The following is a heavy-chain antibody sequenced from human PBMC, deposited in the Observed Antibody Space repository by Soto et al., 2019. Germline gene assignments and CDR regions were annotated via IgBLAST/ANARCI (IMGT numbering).Heavy chain of an antibody. D-gene: IGHD3-10*01. CDR2: IYSGGST. CDR1: GFTVSGNY. J-gene: IGHJ6*02. Sequence: GGSLRLSCAASGFTVSGNYMRWVRQAPGKGLEWVSVIYSGGSTYYAESVKGRFTISRDNSKNTLYLQMNSLRAEDTAVYYCERGPWFGELLYVMAVWGQGTTVTVSS. CDR3: ERGPWFGELLYVMAV. V-gene: IGHV3-53*01.